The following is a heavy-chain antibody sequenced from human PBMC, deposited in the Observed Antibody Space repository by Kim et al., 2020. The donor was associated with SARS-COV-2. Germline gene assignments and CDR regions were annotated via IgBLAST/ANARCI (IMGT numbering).Heavy chain of an antibody. D-gene: IGHD7-27*01. J-gene: IGHJ5*02. Sequence: KCYASLVRGRFSISRDNSKNMLYLQMNNLRGDDTATYFCARSMGPTGGFDPWGQGTLVTVSS. CDR2: K. V-gene: IGHV3-33*03. CDR3: ARSMGPTGGFDP.